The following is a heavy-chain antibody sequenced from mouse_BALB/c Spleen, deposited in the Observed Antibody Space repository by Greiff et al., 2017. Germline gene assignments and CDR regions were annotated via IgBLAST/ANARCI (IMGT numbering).Heavy chain of an antibody. CDR3: ARCHRAMDY. V-gene: IGHV3-2*02. J-gene: IGHJ4*01. CDR1: GYSITSDYA. CDR2: ISYSGST. Sequence: EVKLVESGPGLVKPSQSLSLTCTVTGYSITSDYAWNWIRQFPGNKLEWMGYISYSGSTSYNPSLKSRISITRDTSKNQFFLQLNSVTTEDTATYYCARCHRAMDYWGQGTSVTVSS.